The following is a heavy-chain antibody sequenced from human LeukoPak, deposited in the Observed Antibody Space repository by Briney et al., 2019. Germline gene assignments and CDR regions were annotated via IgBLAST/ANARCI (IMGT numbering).Heavy chain of an antibody. CDR1: GYTFTNYG. V-gene: IGHV1-18*01. J-gene: IGHJ4*02. CDR2: ISPYSVNT. CDR3: AREYSSGQNDY. D-gene: IGHD6-19*01. Sequence: GASVKVSCKASGYTFTNYGICWESQAPGQGLEWMGWISPYSVNTNYAQNLQGRVTMTTDTSTSTAYMELRSLRSDDTAMYYCAREYSSGQNDYRGQGTLVTVSS.